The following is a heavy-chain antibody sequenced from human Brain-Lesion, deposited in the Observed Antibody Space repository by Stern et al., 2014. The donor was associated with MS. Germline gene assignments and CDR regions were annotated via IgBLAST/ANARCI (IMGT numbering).Heavy chain of an antibody. V-gene: IGHV1-2*02. CDR1: GYIFTGYY. D-gene: IGHD3-3*01. CDR3: ARDQRGITIFGVVTDYYYLGMDV. Sequence: VHLGESGAEVKKPGASVKGSCKTSGYIFTGYYIHWVRQAPGQGLEWMAWINPNTGGTKYAQKFQGRVTMSRDTSISTAYVELSSLTSDDTAVYYCARDQRGITIFGVVTDYYYLGMDVWGQGTTVTVSS. J-gene: IGHJ6*02. CDR2: INPNTGGT.